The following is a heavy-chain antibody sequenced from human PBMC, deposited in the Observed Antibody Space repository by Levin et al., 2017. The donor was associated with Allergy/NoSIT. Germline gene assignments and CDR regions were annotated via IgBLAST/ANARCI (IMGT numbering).Heavy chain of an antibody. J-gene: IGHJ5*02. D-gene: IGHD3-10*01. CDR3: AIFPPLGYGSGSYPP. Sequence: SQTLSLTCAVYGGSFSGYYWSWIRQPPGKGLEWIGEINHSGSTNYNPSLKSRVTISVDTSKNQFSLKLSSVTAADTAVYYCAIFPPLGYGSGSYPPWGQGTLVTVSS. CDR1: GGSFSGYY. V-gene: IGHV4-34*01. CDR2: INHSGST.